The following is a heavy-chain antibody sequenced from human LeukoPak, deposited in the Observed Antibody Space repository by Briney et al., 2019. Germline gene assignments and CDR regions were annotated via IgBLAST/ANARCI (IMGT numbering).Heavy chain of an antibody. D-gene: IGHD5-12*01. Sequence: GSLRLSCAASGFTFRSYGMQWFRQAPDKGLEWVAAISNDGSNKYYADSVKGRFTISRDNSKNTLYLKMNSLRAEDTAVYYCAKVDIVAAIDAGRLVDYWGQGTLVTVSS. CDR1: GFTFRSYG. CDR3: AKVDIVAAIDAGRLVDY. V-gene: IGHV3-30*18. J-gene: IGHJ4*02. CDR2: ISNDGSNK.